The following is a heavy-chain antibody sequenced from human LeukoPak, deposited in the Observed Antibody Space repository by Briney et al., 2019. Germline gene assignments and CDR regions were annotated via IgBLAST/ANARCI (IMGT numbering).Heavy chain of an antibody. Sequence: SQTLSLTCTVSGGSISSGGYYWSWIRQPPGKGLEWIGYIYHSGSTYYNPSLKSRVTISVDRSKNQFSLKLSTVTAADTAVYYCASLLGIAVSFWGQGTLVTVSS. CDR2: IYHSGST. CDR1: GGSISSGGYY. D-gene: IGHD6-19*01. J-gene: IGHJ4*02. V-gene: IGHV4-30-2*01. CDR3: ASLLGIAVSF.